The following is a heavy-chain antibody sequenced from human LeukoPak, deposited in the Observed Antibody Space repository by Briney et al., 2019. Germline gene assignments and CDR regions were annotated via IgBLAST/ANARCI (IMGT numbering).Heavy chain of an antibody. CDR1: GFTFSGYG. J-gene: IGHJ4*02. CDR2: VSSDGSKK. D-gene: IGHD5-12*01. CDR3: ARDRAYSGNDATYFDC. V-gene: IGHV3-30*03. Sequence: PGGSLRLSCAGSGFTFSGYGMHWVRQAPGKGLEWVAVVSSDGSKKFYADSVKGRFSISRDNSKNTLYLQMNSLRTEDTAVYYCARDRAYSGNDATYFDCWGQGTLVTVSS.